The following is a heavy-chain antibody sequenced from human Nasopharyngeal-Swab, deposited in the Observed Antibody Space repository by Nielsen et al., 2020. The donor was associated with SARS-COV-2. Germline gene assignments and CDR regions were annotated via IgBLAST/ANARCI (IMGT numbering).Heavy chain of an antibody. CDR3: ARGNGWYPDH. V-gene: IGHV1-69*05. CDR1: GGTFSTYA. CDR2: VIPIFGTP. J-gene: IGHJ4*02. D-gene: IGHD6-19*01. Sequence: SVKVSCKASGGTFSTYAINWVRQAPGHGLEWVGGVIPIFGTPKYAQNFQGRVTMTTDTSTNTGYLELRSLRSDDTAVYYCARGNGWYPDHWGQGTLVTVSS.